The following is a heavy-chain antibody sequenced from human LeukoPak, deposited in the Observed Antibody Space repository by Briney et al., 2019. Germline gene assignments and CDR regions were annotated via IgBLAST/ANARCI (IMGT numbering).Heavy chain of an antibody. CDR1: GFTFSSYG. CDR3: AREGGYCSGGSCRFFDY. Sequence: GGSLRLSCAASGFTFSSYGMHWVRQAPGKGLEWVAVIWYDGSNKYYADSVKGRFTISRDNSKNTLYLQMNSLRAEDTAVYYCAREGGYCSGGSCRFFDYWGQGTLVTVSS. D-gene: IGHD2-15*01. V-gene: IGHV3-33*01. J-gene: IGHJ4*02. CDR2: IWYDGSNK.